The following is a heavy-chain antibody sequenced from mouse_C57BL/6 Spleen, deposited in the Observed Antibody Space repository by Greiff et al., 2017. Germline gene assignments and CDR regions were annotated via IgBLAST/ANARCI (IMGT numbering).Heavy chain of an antibody. CDR3: ARGDHGGFAY. V-gene: IGHV3-6*01. J-gene: IGHJ3*01. Sequence: EVQLVESGPGLVKPSQSLSLTCSVTGYSITSGYYWNWIRQFPGNKLEWMGYISYDGSNNYNPSLKNRISITRDTSKNQFFLKLNSVTTEDTATXYCARGDHGGFAYWGQGTLVTVSA. CDR2: ISYDGSN. CDR1: GYSITSGYY.